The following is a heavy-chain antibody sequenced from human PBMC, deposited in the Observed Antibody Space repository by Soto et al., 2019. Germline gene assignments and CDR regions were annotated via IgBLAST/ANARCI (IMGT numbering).Heavy chain of an antibody. V-gene: IGHV4-39*01. CDR1: GGSISSSSYY. Sequence: PSETLSLTCTVSGGSISSSSYYWGWIRQPPGKGLEWIGSIYYSGSTYYNPSLKSRVTISVDASKNQFSLKLSSVTAADTAVYYCARREHYYDSSAPIWGQGTLVTVSS. CDR3: ARREHYYDSSAPI. J-gene: IGHJ4*02. D-gene: IGHD3-22*01. CDR2: IYYSGST.